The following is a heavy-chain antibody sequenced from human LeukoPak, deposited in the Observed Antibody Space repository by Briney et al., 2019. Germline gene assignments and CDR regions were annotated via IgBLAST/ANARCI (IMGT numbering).Heavy chain of an antibody. Sequence: GGPVRLSCAASGFTFSSYGMHWARQAPGKGLEWVAVISYDGSNKYYADSVKGRFTISRDNSKNTLYLQMNSLRAEDTAVYYCAKASADIVVVPAAWDFDYWGQGTLVTVSS. V-gene: IGHV3-30*18. CDR2: ISYDGSNK. CDR1: GFTFSSYG. J-gene: IGHJ4*02. D-gene: IGHD2-2*01. CDR3: AKASADIVVVPAAWDFDY.